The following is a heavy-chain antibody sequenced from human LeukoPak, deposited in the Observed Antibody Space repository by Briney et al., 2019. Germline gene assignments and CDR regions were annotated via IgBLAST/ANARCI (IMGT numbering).Heavy chain of an antibody. Sequence: SETLSLTCTVSGGSISSSSYYWGWIRQPPGKGLEWIGGIYYSGSTYYNPSLKSRVTISVDTSKNQFSLKLSSVTAADTAVYYCARQGRFYDFWSGSDFDYWGQGTLVTVSS. CDR3: ARQGRFYDFWSGSDFDY. J-gene: IGHJ4*02. CDR2: IYYSGST. V-gene: IGHV4-39*01. CDR1: GGSISSSSYY. D-gene: IGHD3-3*01.